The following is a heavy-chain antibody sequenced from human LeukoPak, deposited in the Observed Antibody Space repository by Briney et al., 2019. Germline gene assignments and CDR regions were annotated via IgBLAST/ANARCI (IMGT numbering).Heavy chain of an antibody. CDR3: AGGRYSGYDFRS. CDR2: ISSSGSTI. CDR1: GFTFSDYY. J-gene: IGHJ5*02. V-gene: IGHV3-11*04. Sequence: AGGSLRLSCAASGFTFSDYYMSWIRQAPGKGLEWVSYISSSGSTIYYADSVKGRFTISRDNAKNSLYLQMNSLRAEDTAVYYCAGGRYSGYDFRSWGQGTLVTVSS. D-gene: IGHD5-12*01.